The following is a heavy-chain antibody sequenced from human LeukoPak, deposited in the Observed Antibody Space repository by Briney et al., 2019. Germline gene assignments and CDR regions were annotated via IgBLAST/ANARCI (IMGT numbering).Heavy chain of an antibody. Sequence: GSSVKVSCKASGGALSTYAISWVRPAPGQGLEWMGGIIPIFGSTNYAQNFQGRVTITADESTYTTYMELTGLKAEDTAVYSCAGGLYCSGGGCYTGFFDSWGQGTLVTVSS. CDR3: AGGLYCSGGGCYTGFFDS. CDR1: GGALSTYA. J-gene: IGHJ4*02. D-gene: IGHD2-15*01. V-gene: IGHV1-69*01. CDR2: IIPIFGST.